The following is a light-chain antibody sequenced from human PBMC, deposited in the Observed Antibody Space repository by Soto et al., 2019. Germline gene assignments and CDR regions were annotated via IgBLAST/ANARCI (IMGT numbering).Light chain of an antibody. Sequence: EIVMTQSPATLSVSVVETASLSCRASQSSGNFLAWYQQKPGQAPRLPIYYISTRATGIPASFSGSGSGTEFTLTINSLQSEDSAVYYCQQHNQWPITFGQGTRLENK. CDR1: QSSGNF. CDR3: QQHNQWPIT. V-gene: IGKV3D-15*01. CDR2: YIS. J-gene: IGKJ5*01.